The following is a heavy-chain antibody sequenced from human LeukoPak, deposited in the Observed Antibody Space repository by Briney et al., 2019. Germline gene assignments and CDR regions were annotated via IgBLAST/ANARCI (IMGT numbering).Heavy chain of an antibody. Sequence: ASVKVSCKASGYTFTSYDINWVRQATGQGPEWMGWMNPNSGNTGYAQKFQGRVAITRNTSISTAYMDLSSLRSEDTAVYYCARRTLTIRTFDIWGQGTMVTVSS. CDR2: MNPNSGNT. CDR3: ARRTLTIRTFDI. D-gene: IGHD1-1*01. CDR1: GYTFTSYD. J-gene: IGHJ3*02. V-gene: IGHV1-8*01.